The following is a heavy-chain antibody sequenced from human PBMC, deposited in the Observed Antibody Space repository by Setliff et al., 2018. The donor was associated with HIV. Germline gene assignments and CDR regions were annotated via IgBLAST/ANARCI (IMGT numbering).Heavy chain of an antibody. CDR2: ISSSSSSI. CDR3: ARLGNVGSGWPYFDY. Sequence: GGSLRLSCAASGFTFSTYSMDWVRQAPGKGLEWVSYISSSSSSIYYADSVKGRFTISRDNAKNSLYLQMSSLRAEDTAVYYCARLGNVGSGWPYFDYWGQGTLVTAPQ. CDR1: GFTFSTYS. D-gene: IGHD6-19*01. V-gene: IGHV3-48*01. J-gene: IGHJ4*02.